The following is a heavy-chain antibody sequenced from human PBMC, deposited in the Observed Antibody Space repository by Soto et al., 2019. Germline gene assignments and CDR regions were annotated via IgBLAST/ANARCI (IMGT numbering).Heavy chain of an antibody. CDR1: GYTFTSYG. J-gene: IGHJ4*02. Sequence: ASVKVSCKASGYTFTSYGYAWVRQAPGQGLEWMGWISAYGGDTNYAQKFQDRVTLTTDRSTTRAQMELRNRVSEDGSLGHVACXGTAVXXCXSSGAYCPRLTCLFVSFWGLGPLVRVSX. CDR3: ACXGTAVXXCXSSGAYCPRLTCLFVSF. CDR2: ISAYGGDT. D-gene: IGHD6-19*01. V-gene: IGHV1-18*01.